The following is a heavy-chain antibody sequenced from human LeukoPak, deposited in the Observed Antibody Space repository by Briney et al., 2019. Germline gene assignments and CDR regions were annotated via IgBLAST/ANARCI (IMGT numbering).Heavy chain of an antibody. V-gene: IGHV3-49*03. J-gene: IGHJ4*02. CDR2: IRSKAYGGTT. Sequence: GRSLRISCTASVFTFGDYAMSWFRQAPGKVLEWVGFIRSKAYGGTTEYAASVKGRFTISRDDSKSIAYLQMNSLKTEDTAVYYCTRGYYDIPDYWGQGTLVTVSS. CDR3: TRGYYDIPDY. CDR1: VFTFGDYA. D-gene: IGHD3-22*01.